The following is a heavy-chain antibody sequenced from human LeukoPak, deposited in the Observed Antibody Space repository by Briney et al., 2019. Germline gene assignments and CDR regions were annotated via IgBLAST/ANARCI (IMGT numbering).Heavy chain of an antibody. J-gene: IGHJ6*03. D-gene: IGHD3-3*01. Sequence: ASVKVSCKASGYTFTSYDINWVRQATGQGLEWMGWMNPNSGNTGYAQKFQGRVTMTRNTSISTAYMELSSLRSEDTAVYYCARAPPIDDFWSGYPDHSRYYYYYYMDVWGKGTTVTVSS. CDR1: GYTFTSYD. V-gene: IGHV1-8*01. CDR2: MNPNSGNT. CDR3: ARAPPIDDFWSGYPDHSRYYYYYYMDV.